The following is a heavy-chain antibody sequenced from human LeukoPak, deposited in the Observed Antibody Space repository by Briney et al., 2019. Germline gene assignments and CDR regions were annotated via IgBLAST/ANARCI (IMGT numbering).Heavy chain of an antibody. CDR1: GGSISSHY. V-gene: IGHV4-59*11. D-gene: IGHD2-2*02. CDR2: IYYSGST. J-gene: IGHJ4*02. Sequence: PSETLSLTCTVSGGSISSHYWSWIRQPPGKGLEWIGYIYYSGSTNYNPSLKSRVTISVDTSKNQFSLKLSSVTAADTAVYYCARVPLDCSSTSCYTFDYWGQGTLVTVSS. CDR3: ARVPLDCSSTSCYTFDY.